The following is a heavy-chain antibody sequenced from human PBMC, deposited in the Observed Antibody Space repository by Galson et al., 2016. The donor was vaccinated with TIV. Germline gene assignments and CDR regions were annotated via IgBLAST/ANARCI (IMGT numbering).Heavy chain of an antibody. D-gene: IGHD1-26*01. Sequence: SLRLSCAASGLSVSINYMTWVRQAPGKGLEWVSLISDGGNTYYPDSVKGRFTISRENSKNTLYLQMNGLRAEDTGVYYCARDRIVDATYYYYYYGMDVWGQGTAVTVSS. J-gene: IGHJ6*02. CDR1: GLSVSINY. CDR2: ISDGGNT. V-gene: IGHV3-66*02. CDR3: ARDRIVDATYYYYYYGMDV.